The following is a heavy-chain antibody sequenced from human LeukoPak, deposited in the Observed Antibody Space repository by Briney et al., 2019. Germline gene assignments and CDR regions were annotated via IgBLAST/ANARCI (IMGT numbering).Heavy chain of an antibody. CDR2: IYYSGST. Sequence: SETLSLTCAVYGGSFSGYYWSWIRQPPGKGLEWIGYIYYSGSTNYNPSLKSRVTISVDTSKNQFSLKLSSVTAADTAVYYCARDVDSSDAFDIWGQGTMVTVSS. D-gene: IGHD3-22*01. V-gene: IGHV4-59*01. CDR3: ARDVDSSDAFDI. J-gene: IGHJ3*02. CDR1: GGSFSGYY.